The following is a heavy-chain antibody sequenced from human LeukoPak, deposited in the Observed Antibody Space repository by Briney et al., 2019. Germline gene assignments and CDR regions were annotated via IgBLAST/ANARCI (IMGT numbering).Heavy chain of an antibody. Sequence: GGSQRLSCAASGFTFSSYWMHWVRQAPGKGLVWVSRIKSDGSRTSYADSVKGRFTISRDNAKNTLYLQMNSPRAEDTALYYCARESSSSTEVDVWGQGTSVTVSS. CDR1: GFTFSSYW. D-gene: IGHD6-6*01. CDR3: ARESSSSTEVDV. V-gene: IGHV3-74*01. CDR2: IKSDGSRT. J-gene: IGHJ6*02.